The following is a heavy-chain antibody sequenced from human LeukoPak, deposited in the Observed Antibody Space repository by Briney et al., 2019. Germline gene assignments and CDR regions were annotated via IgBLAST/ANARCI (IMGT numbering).Heavy chain of an antibody. CDR3: ANNYYDFWSGYYYYFDY. V-gene: IGHV3-23*01. CDR1: GFTFSNYY. J-gene: IGHJ4*02. Sequence: GGPLRLSCAASGFTFSNYYMSWIRQAPGKGLEWVSAISGSGGSTYYADSVKGRFTISRDNSKNTLYLQMNSLRAEDTAVYYCANNYYDFWSGYYYYFDYWGQGTLVTVSS. CDR2: ISGSGGST. D-gene: IGHD3-3*01.